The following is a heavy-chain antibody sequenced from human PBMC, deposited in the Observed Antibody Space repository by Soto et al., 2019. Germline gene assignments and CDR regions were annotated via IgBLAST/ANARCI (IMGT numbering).Heavy chain of an antibody. CDR2: IGGGTGAT. V-gene: IGHV3-23*01. D-gene: IGHD4-17*01. Sequence: EVQLLESGGGLVQPGGSLRLSCAASGFTFNTYAMSWVRQAPGEGLEWVSGIGGGTGATYNADYVKGRFIISRDNSKNTIYSKMKNPRVKDTAVYYCHKNAISTVTRRGQYFHSWGQGNLVTVSS. CDR3: HKNAISTVTRRGQYFHS. J-gene: IGHJ4*02. CDR1: GFTFNTYA.